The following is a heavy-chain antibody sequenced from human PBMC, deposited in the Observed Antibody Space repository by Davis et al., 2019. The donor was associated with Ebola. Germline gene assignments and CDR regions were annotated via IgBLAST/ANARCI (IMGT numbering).Heavy chain of an antibody. J-gene: IGHJ4*02. CDR2: IYSGGST. D-gene: IGHD3-22*01. CDR1: GFTVSSNY. Sequence: GESLKISCAASGFTVSSNYMSWVRQAPGKGLEWVSVIYSGGSTYYADSVKGRFTISRDNSKNTLYLQMNSLRAEDTAVYYCARPPYYYDSSGYSNWGQGTLVTVSS. CDR3: ARPPYYYDSSGYSN. V-gene: IGHV3-66*04.